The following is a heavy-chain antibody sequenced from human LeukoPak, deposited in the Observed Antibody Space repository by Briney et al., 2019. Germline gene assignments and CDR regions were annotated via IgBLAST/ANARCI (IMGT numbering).Heavy chain of an antibody. CDR1: GFTFSTYA. J-gene: IGHJ4*02. V-gene: IGHV3-23*01. Sequence: GGSLRLSCAASGFTFSTYAMSWVRQAPGKGLEWVSGISGSGGSTYYADSVKGRFTISRDNSKNTLFLQMNSLSAGDTAVYYCAKGYSTHYEYWGQGTLVTVSS. CDR3: AKGYSTHYEY. CDR2: ISGSGGST. D-gene: IGHD3-3*01.